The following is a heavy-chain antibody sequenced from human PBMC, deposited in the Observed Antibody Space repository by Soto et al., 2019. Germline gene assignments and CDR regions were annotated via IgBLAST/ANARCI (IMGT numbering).Heavy chain of an antibody. V-gene: IGHV4-4*02. D-gene: IGHD1-26*01. CDR3: ARPHSYLHKYNYYGLED. CDR2: IYHTGSA. Sequence: SETLSLTCTVSGGSISTTSWWSWIRQPPGKGLEWIGDIYHTGSASYNPSLRGRLTISIDKSGNKFSLNLNSVTAADTAVYYCARPHSYLHKYNYYGLEDWGQGTTVTVSS. J-gene: IGHJ6*02. CDR1: GGSISTTSW.